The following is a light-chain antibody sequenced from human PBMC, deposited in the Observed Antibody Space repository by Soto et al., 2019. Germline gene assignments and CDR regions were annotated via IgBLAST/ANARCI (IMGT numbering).Light chain of an antibody. CDR1: QSTSNW. J-gene: IGKJ1*01. CDR3: QQYESYWT. Sequence: DIQMTQSPSSLSASIGDRVTITCRANQSTSNWLAWYQQRTGEVPKLLVSDAASLQSGVASRFIGSASGTEFTLTISSLQPDDLATHYCQQYESYWTFGQGTKVDI. CDR2: DAA. V-gene: IGKV1-5*01.